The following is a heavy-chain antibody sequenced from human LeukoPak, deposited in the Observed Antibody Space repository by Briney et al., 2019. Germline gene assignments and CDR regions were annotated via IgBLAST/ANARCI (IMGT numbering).Heavy chain of an antibody. D-gene: IGHD5-12*01. V-gene: IGHV3-48*04. CDR2: ISTSSSTI. CDR1: GFTFSSYS. CDR3: ARGGYEFDH. J-gene: IGHJ4*02. Sequence: GGSLRLSCAASGFTFSSYSMNWVRQAPGKGLEWVSYISTSSSTIYYADSVRGRFAISRDNAENSLYLQLNSLRAEDTAVYYCARGGYEFDHWGQRTLVTVSS.